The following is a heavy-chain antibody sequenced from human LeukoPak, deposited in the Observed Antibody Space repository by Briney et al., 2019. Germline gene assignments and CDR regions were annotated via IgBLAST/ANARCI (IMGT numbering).Heavy chain of an antibody. CDR3: ARLPPGSGSYPRPPNYYYGMDV. CDR2: INPSGGST. J-gene: IGHJ6*02. D-gene: IGHD3-10*01. V-gene: IGHV1-46*01. Sequence: ASVKVSCKASGYTFTSYYIHWVRQAPGQGLEWMGIINPSGGSTSYAQKFQGRVTMTRDTSTSTVYMELSSLRSEDTAVYYCARLPPGSGSYPRPPNYYYGMDVWGQGTTVTVSS. CDR1: GYTFTSYY.